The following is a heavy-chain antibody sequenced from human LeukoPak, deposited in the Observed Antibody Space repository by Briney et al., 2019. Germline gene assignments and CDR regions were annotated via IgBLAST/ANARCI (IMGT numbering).Heavy chain of an antibody. J-gene: IGHJ3*02. V-gene: IGHV3-7*01. D-gene: IGHD3-22*01. Sequence: GGSLRLSCAASAFTCSCYWMSWVRQAPGVGLEGVANIKRDGSEKYYVDSVRGRFTISRYNAKNSLYLQMKSLKDEDTAVYYCAREMYYYDHGAFDIWGQGTMVTVSS. CDR1: AFTCSCYW. CDR2: IKRDGSEK. CDR3: AREMYYYDHGAFDI.